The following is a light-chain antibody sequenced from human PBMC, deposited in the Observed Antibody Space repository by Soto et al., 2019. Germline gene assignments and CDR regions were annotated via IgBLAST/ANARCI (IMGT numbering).Light chain of an antibody. CDR2: AAS. CDR1: QGIGTW. CDR3: QQASTFPHT. J-gene: IGKJ2*01. Sequence: DIQMTQSPSSVSASVGDTVTISCRASQGIGTWLAWYQQKPGKAPKLLIAAASSLHSGVPSRVSGSGSGTDFTLTISSLQPEDFATYYCQQASTFPHTFGQGTKLEIK. V-gene: IGKV1-12*01.